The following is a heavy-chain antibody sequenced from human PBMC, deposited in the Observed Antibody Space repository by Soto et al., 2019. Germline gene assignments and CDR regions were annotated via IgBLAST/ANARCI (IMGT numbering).Heavy chain of an antibody. CDR2: IFHGGTT. J-gene: IGHJ3*01. CDR3: ARARWYDAFDV. CDR1: GFFISSDNY. V-gene: IGHV4-38-2*01. Sequence: SETLSLTCAVSGFFISSDNYWGWIRNPPGKGLEWIGSIFHGGTTYNNPPLKRRTTISVDVSKHQFPLKLTVVTAAETAVYCGARARWYDAFDVWGQGTVVTVSS. D-gene: IGHD2-15*01.